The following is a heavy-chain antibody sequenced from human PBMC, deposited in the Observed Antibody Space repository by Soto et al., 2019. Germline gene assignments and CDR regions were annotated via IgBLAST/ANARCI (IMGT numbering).Heavy chain of an antibody. Sequence: EVQLLESGGGLVQPGGSLRLSCETSGFTFSTSAMTWVRQAPGKGLEWVSSITDGGGLTYYADSVKGRSTISSDNSKKTLSLQMSSLKTDDTAVYYCAVGGDLVGTIGHFYCGQGTLVTVSS. CDR1: GFTFSTSA. V-gene: IGHV3-23*01. CDR3: AVGGDLVGTIGHFY. CDR2: ITDGGGLT. J-gene: IGHJ4*02. D-gene: IGHD5-12*01.